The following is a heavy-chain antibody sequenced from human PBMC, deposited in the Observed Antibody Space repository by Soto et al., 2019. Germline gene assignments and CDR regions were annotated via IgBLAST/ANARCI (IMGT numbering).Heavy chain of an antibody. CDR2: LIPIFGTA. J-gene: IGHJ6*02. Sequence: SVKVSCKASGGTVSSYALRWVGQAPGQGLEWMGVLIPIFGTANYAQKFQGRVTITADECTSTAYMELSSLRSEDTAVYYCAKSVYIAARPGYYYYYGMDVWGQ. V-gene: IGHV1-69*13. CDR1: GGTVSSYA. D-gene: IGHD6-6*01. CDR3: AKSVYIAARPGYYYYYGMDV.